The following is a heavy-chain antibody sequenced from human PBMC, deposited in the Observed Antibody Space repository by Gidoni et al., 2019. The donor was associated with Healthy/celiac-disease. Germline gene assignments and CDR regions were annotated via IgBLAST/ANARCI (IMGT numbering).Heavy chain of an antibody. V-gene: IGHV3-7*01. J-gene: IGHJ3*02. CDR1: GFTFSSYW. CDR3: ARMTVYYGGEFDAFDI. CDR2: IKQDGSEK. Sequence: EVQLVESGGGLVQPGGSLRLSCAASGFTFSSYWMSWVRQAPGKGLEWVANIKQDGSEKYYVDSVKGRFTISRDNAKNSLYLQMNSLRAEHTAVYYCARMTVYYGGEFDAFDIWGQGTMVTVSS. D-gene: IGHD4-17*01.